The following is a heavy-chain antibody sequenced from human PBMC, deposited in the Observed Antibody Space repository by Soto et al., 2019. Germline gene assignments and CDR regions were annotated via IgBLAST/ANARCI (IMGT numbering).Heavy chain of an antibody. CDR1: GYTFTNYG. CDR2: ISDFEGHV. V-gene: IGHV1-18*01. J-gene: IGHJ5*02. Sequence: QVQLVQSGAEMKKPGASVKVSCKASGYTFTNYGISWVRQAPGQGLEWMGWISDFEGHVNYAQKFQGRVTLTIDTSTRTAYMELMSLTSDDAAIYYCERDDDRWGEDWFDPWGQGTLVTVSS. CDR3: ERDDDRWGEDWFDP. D-gene: IGHD3-16*01.